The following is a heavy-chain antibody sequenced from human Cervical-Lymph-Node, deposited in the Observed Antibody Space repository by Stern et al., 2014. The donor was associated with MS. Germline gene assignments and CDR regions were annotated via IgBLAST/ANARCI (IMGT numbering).Heavy chain of an antibody. CDR2: IGWSSGSL. D-gene: IGHD6-19*01. J-gene: IGHJ3*02. CDR1: GFTFDDFA. V-gene: IGHV3-9*01. Sequence: EVQLVESGGGLVQPGRSLRLSCAASGFTFDDFAMHWVRQAPGKGLEWVSGIGWSSGSLHYADSVKGRFTISRDNAKNSLFLQMNSLRTEDTALYYCTKDIHISGWPRDGFDIWGQGTMVTVSS. CDR3: TKDIHISGWPRDGFDI.